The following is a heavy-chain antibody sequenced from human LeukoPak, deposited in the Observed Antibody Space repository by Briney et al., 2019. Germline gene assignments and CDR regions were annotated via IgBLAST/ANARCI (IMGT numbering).Heavy chain of an antibody. V-gene: IGHV1-3*01. CDR2: INAGNGNT. J-gene: IGHJ4*02. CDR3: ARGTRVSHGYGYYYSY. D-gene: IGHD3-22*01. CDR1: GYTFSNYA. Sequence: ASVKVSCKASGYTFSNYAINWVRQAPGQRLEWMGWINAGNGNTKYSPKFQGRVTNTRDTSASTAYMELSSLRSEDTAVYYCARGTRVSHGYGYYYSYWGQGTLVTVSS.